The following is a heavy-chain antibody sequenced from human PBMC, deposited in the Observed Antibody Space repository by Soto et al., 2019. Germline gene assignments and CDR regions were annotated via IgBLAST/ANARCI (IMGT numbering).Heavy chain of an antibody. Sequence: PSETLSLTCFFTSASVMDYYYTLIQQTPGKGREWIGYSYLGGSINYNPSRKSRVTVSVDTSKNKFSLKLSSVTAADTAVYYCAKDRTIFGVVISGGMDVWGQGTTVTVSS. D-gene: IGHD3-3*01. J-gene: IGHJ6*02. CDR3: AKDRTIFGVVISGGMDV. V-gene: IGHV4-4*08. CDR1: SASVMDYY. CDR2: SYLGGSI.